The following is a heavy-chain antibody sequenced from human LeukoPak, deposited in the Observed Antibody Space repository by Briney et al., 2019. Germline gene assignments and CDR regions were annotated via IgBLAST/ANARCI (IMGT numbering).Heavy chain of an antibody. Sequence: GGSLRLSCGASGFTFSSYAMSWVRQAPGKGLEWVSAISGSGGSTYYADSVKGRFTISRDNSKNTVYLQMNSLRGDDTAVYYCAKDKGYGGPDGLLDYWGQGTLVTVSS. J-gene: IGHJ4*02. CDR3: AKDKGYGGPDGLLDY. CDR2: ISGSGGST. CDR1: GFTFSSYA. D-gene: IGHD4-23*01. V-gene: IGHV3-23*01.